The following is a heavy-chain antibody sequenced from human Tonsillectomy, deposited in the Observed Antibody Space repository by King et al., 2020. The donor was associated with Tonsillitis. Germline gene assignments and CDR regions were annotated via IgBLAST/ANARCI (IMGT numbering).Heavy chain of an antibody. CDR1: GGSFSTYY. Sequence: VQLQQWGAGLLKPSETLSLTCAVYGGSFSTYYWSWIRQPPGKGLEWIGAINHNGSTNYNPSLQSRVTISVDTSKNQFSLKVSSVTAADTALYYCARGSLTIFGVAPHYWGQGTLVTVSS. CDR3: ARGSLTIFGVAPHY. J-gene: IGHJ4*02. D-gene: IGHD3-3*01. V-gene: IGHV4-34*01. CDR2: INHNGST.